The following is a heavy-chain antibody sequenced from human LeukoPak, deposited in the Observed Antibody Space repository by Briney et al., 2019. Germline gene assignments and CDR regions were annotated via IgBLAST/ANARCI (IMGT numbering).Heavy chain of an antibody. Sequence: GGSLILSCVASGFTFSSYVMNWVRRAPGKGLEWVSAISGNGGNTYYADSVQGRFTISRDNSKNTLSLQMNSLRAEDTAVYYCAKGIELWLKYFDHWGQGTLVTVSS. CDR2: ISGNGGNT. J-gene: IGHJ4*02. V-gene: IGHV3-23*01. D-gene: IGHD5-18*01. CDR3: AKGIELWLKYFDH. CDR1: GFTFSSYV.